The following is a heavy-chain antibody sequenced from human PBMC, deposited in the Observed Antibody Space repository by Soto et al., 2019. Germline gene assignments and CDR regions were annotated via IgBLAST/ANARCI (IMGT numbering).Heavy chain of an antibody. CDR2: ISYSGGST. J-gene: IGHJ3*02. Sequence: PGGSLRLSCAASGFTFSSYAMSWVRQAPGKGLEWVSAISYSGGSTYYADSVKGRFAVSRDNSKNTLYLQMNGLRDEDTAVYYCAKVPTGEMATVFQAFDIWGQGTMVTVSS. CDR1: GFTFSSYA. CDR3: AKVPTGEMATVFQAFDI. V-gene: IGHV3-23*01. D-gene: IGHD4-4*01.